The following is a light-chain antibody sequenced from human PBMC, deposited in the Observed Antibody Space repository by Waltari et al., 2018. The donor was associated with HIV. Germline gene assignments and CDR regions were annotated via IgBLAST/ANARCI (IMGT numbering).Light chain of an antibody. V-gene: IGKV1-5*03. CDR3: QQYNSDFYT. J-gene: IGKJ2*01. CDR1: QNVDSW. Sequence: IQMTQSPSILSASVGDRVTITCRASQNVDSWLAWYQQRPGKAPKLLIYKASTLQYGVPARFTGSGSGTNFTLTIISLHPDDFATYYCQQYNSDFYTFGLGTRLDLK. CDR2: KAS.